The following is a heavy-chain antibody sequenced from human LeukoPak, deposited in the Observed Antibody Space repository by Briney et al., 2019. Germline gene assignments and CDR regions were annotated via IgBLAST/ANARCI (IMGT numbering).Heavy chain of an antibody. D-gene: IGHD6-13*01. CDR2: INHSGST. V-gene: IGHV4-34*01. CDR1: GGSFSGYY. J-gene: IGHJ5*02. CDR3: ARRLRQQLVQYNWFDP. Sequence: PSETLSLTCAVSGGSFSGYYWSWIPQPPAKGLEWIGEINHSGSTNYNPSLKSRVTISVDTSKNQFSPKLSSVTAADTAVYYCARRLRQQLVQYNWFDPWGQGTLVTVSS.